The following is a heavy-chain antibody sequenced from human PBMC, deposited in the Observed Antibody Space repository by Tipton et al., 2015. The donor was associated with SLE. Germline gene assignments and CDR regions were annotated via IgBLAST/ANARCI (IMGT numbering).Heavy chain of an antibody. CDR1: GDSITTGAYH. CDR3: ARGLSPFWSGRKNWFDS. Sequence: TLSLTCTVSGDSITTGAYHWGWVRQPPGKGLEWIGNIYHSGTIYYNPSLKSRVSISVDTTKNQFSLKLASVTAADTAIYYCARGLSPFWSGRKNWFDSWGQGTLVTVSS. D-gene: IGHD3-3*01. J-gene: IGHJ5*01. V-gene: IGHV4-39*01. CDR2: IYHSGTI.